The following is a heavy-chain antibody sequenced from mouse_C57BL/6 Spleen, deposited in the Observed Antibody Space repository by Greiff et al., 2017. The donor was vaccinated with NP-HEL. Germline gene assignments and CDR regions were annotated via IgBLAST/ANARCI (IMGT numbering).Heavy chain of an antibody. D-gene: IGHD2-5*01. J-gene: IGHJ4*01. CDR1: GYTFTSYW. CDR3: ARRDYYSNPYYYAMDY. Sequence: VKLQQPGAELVRPGSSVKLSCKASGYTFTSYWMDWVKQRPGQGLEWIGNIYPSDSETHYNQKFKDKATLTVDKSSSTAYMQLSSLTSEDSAVYYCARRDYYSNPYYYAMDYWGQGTSVTVSS. V-gene: IGHV1-61*01. CDR2: IYPSDSET.